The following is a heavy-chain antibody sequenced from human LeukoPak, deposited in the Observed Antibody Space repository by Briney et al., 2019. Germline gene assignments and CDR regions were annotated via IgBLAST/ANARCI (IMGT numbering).Heavy chain of an antibody. CDR2: ISAYNGNT. CDR1: GYTFTSYA. V-gene: IGHV1-18*01. CDR3: ARDRGSYLDY. D-gene: IGHD1-26*01. Sequence: GASVKVSCKASGYTFTSYAMHWVRQAPGQGLEWMGWISAYNGNTNYAQKLRGRVTMTTDTSTSTAYMELRSLRSDDTAVYYCARDRGSYLDYWGQGTLVTVSS. J-gene: IGHJ4*02.